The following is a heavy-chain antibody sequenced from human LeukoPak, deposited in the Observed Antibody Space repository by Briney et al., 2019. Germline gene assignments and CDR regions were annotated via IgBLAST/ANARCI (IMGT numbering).Heavy chain of an antibody. CDR1: GYTFTSYG. CDR2: ISAYNGNT. CDR3: ARVRTTVVTPHHDYYYYGMDV. D-gene: IGHD4-23*01. V-gene: IGHV1-18*01. Sequence: ASVKVSCKASGYTFTSYGISWVRQAPGQGLEWMGWISAYNGNTNYAQKLQGRVTMTTDTSTSTAYMELRSLRSEDTAVYYCARVRTTVVTPHHDYYYYGMDVWGQGSTVTVSS. J-gene: IGHJ6*02.